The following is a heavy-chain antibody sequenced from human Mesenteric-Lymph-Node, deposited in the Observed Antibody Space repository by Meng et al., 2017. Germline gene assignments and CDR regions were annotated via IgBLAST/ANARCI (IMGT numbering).Heavy chain of an antibody. CDR3: AKEGASA. V-gene: IGHV4-34*01. J-gene: IGHJ4*02. Sequence: QVQLPQWGAGLLKPSETLSLPCAVYGGSFSGYYWSWIRQPPGKGLEWIGEINHSGSTNYNPSLKSRVTISVNTSKNQFSLKLSSVTAADTAVYYCAKEGASAWGQGTLVTVSS. D-gene: IGHD1-26*01. CDR1: GGSFSGYY. CDR2: INHSGST.